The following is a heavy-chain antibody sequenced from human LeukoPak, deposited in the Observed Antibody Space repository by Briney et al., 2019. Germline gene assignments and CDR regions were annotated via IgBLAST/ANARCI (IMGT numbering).Heavy chain of an antibody. Sequence: GGSLRLSCAASGFTFSSYEMNWVRQAPGKGLEWGSYISSSGSTIYYADSVKGRFTISRDNAKNSLYLQMNSLRAEDTAVYYCGRGGELESGPLDWGQGTLVTVSS. CDR1: GFTFSSYE. J-gene: IGHJ4*02. CDR3: GRGGELESGPLD. CDR2: ISSSGSTI. V-gene: IGHV3-48*03. D-gene: IGHD1-26*01.